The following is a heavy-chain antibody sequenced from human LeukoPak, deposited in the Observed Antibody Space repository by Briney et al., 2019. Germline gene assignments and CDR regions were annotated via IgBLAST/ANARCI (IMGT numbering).Heavy chain of an antibody. CDR2: ISGSGGST. V-gene: IGHV3-23*01. CDR3: AKEGVVRGVTSGWFDP. D-gene: IGHD3-10*01. J-gene: IGHJ5*02. CDR1: GFTFSSYA. Sequence: PGRSLRLSCAASGFTFSSYAMSWVRQAPGKGLEWVSAISGSGGSTYYADSVKGRFTISRDNSKNTLYLQMNSLRAEDTAVYYCAKEGVVRGVTSGWFDPWGQGTLVTVSS.